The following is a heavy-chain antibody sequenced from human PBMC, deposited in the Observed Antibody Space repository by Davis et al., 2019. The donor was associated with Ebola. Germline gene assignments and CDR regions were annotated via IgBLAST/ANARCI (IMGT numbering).Heavy chain of an antibody. Sequence: HSQTLSLTCAISVDSASRAGWNWIRQSPSRALEWPVRTHYKSKRYNDSAAPVKSRKTLNPDTSKNQLSLQLNSVTTEDTAVYYCVRGWGRSGLDVWGQGTTVTVSS. CDR1: VDSASRAG. D-gene: IGHD3-16*01. CDR2: THYKSKRYN. V-gene: IGHV6-1*01. J-gene: IGHJ6*02. CDR3: VRGWGRSGLDV.